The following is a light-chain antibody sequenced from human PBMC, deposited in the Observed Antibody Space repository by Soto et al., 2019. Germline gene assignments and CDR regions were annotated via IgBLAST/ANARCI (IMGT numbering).Light chain of an antibody. Sequence: QSVLTQPPSTSGTPGQRVTISCSGSSSNIGTNTVNWYQQLPGTAPELLIYSNTQRPSGVPDRFSGSKSGTSASLAISGLRSEDEADYYCATWDDSLNGPVFGGGTKLTVL. CDR3: ATWDDSLNGPV. CDR2: SNT. V-gene: IGLV1-44*01. CDR1: SSNIGTNT. J-gene: IGLJ2*01.